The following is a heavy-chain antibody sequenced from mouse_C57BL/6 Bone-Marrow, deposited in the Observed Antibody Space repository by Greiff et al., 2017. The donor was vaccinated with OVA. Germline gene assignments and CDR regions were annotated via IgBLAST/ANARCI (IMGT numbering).Heavy chain of an antibody. CDR3: ARGAYGNFWYFDV. CDR1: GYTFTNYW. Sequence: VQLQQSGAELVRPGTSVKMSCKASGYTFTNYWIGWAKQSPGHGLEWIGDIYPGGGYTNYNEKFKGKATLTADKSSSTAYMQFSSLTSEDSAIYYCARGAYGNFWYFDVWGTGTTVTVSS. V-gene: IGHV1-63*01. J-gene: IGHJ1*03. D-gene: IGHD2-1*01. CDR2: IYPGGGYT.